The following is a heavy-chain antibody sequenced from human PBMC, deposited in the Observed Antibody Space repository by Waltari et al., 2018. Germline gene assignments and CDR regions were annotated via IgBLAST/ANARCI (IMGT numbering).Heavy chain of an antibody. D-gene: IGHD5-12*01. V-gene: IGHV1-2*02. J-gene: IGHJ1*01. CDR2: SNPNSGGT. CDR3: XXXXXXXXYDGHFQH. CDR1: GYTFTGYY. Sequence: QVQLVQSGAEVKKPGASVKVSCKASGYTFTGYYMHWVRQAPGQGLEWMGWSNPNSGGTKYAQKCQGRVTMTRNTCIATAYMQQRXXXXXXXXXXXXXXXXXXXXYDGHFQHWGQGTLVTVSS.